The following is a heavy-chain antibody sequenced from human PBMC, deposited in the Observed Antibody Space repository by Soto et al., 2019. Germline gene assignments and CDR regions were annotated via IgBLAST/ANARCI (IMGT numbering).Heavy chain of an antibody. CDR1: GGSISSYY. CDR2: IYYSGST. CDR3: ARGKAVGYCSGGSCYTTPNWFDP. V-gene: IGHV4-59*01. Sequence: QVQLQESGPGLVKPSETLSLTCTVSGGSISSYYWSWIRHPPGKGLEWIGYIYYSGSTNYNPSLKSRVTISVDTSKNQFSLKLSSVTAADTAVYYCARGKAVGYCSGGSCYTTPNWFDPWGQGTLVTVSS. J-gene: IGHJ5*02. D-gene: IGHD2-15*01.